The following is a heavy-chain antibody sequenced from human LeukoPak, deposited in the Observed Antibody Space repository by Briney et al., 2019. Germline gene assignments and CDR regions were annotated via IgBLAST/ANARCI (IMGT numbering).Heavy chain of an antibody. CDR3: VRHSGRDSGH. V-gene: IGHV3-11*01. CDR1: GFSFGGHY. CDR2: ISGNGGDI. J-gene: IGHJ4*02. D-gene: IGHD3-10*01. Sequence: GGSLRLSCAAAGFSFGGHYMSWLRQAPGKGPEWISYISGNGGDIAYADSVKGRFTISRDNAKNSLHLQMNSLRVEDTAVYHCVRHSGRDSGHCGQGTLIAVSS.